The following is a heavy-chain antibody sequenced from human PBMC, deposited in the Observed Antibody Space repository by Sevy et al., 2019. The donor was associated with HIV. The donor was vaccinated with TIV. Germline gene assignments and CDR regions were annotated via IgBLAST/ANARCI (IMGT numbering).Heavy chain of an antibody. CDR2: ISNGGST. J-gene: IGHJ6*02. V-gene: IGHV4-34*01. Sequence: GSLRLSCAVSGGSSSGYYWAWIRQSPGKGLEWIGEISNGGSTKYNPSLKSRVSISVDTSKDQISLRLTYLTAADTAVYYCARGGIMATTEYGMDVWGQGTTVTVSS. CDR1: GGSSSGYY. D-gene: IGHD1-1*01. CDR3: ARGGIMATTEYGMDV.